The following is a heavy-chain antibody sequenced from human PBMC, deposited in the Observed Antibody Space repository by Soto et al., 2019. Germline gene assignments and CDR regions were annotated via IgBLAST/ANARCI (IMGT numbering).Heavy chain of an antibody. J-gene: IGHJ4*02. V-gene: IGHV3-21*01. Sequence: PGGSLRLSCAASGFTFSSYSMNWVRQAPGKGLEWVSSISSSSSYIYYADSVKGRFTISRDNAKNSLYLQMNSLRAEDTAVYYCAREGPYGSGSYYNPLDYWGQGTQVTVSS. CDR1: GFTFSSYS. CDR2: ISSSSSYI. D-gene: IGHD3-10*01. CDR3: AREGPYGSGSYYNPLDY.